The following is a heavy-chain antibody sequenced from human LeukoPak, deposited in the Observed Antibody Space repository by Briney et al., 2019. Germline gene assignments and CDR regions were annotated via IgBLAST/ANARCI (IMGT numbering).Heavy chain of an antibody. V-gene: IGHV3-21*01. J-gene: IGHJ4*02. Sequence: GGSLRLSCAASGFTFSSYSMNWVRQAPGKGLEWVSSISSSSSYIYYADSVKGRFTISRDNSKNTLYLQMNSLRAEDTAVYYCARGHTAVTRHFDFWGQGTLVTVSS. CDR1: GFTFSSYS. D-gene: IGHD4-17*01. CDR2: ISSSSSYI. CDR3: ARGHTAVTRHFDF.